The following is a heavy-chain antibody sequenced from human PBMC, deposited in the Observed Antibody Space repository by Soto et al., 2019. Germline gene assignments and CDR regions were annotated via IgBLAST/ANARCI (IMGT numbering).Heavy chain of an antibody. J-gene: IGHJ4*02. CDR1: GFSFGSYA. CDR2: ISFDGRNK. CDR3: GGDRRFGEGYYLGFDW. D-gene: IGHD3-10*01. V-gene: IGHV3-30*04. Sequence: QVQLVESGGGVVQPGRSLRLSCAASGFSFGSYAMHWVRQAPGKGLEGVAVISFDGRNKYYADSVNDRFTVSRDNSKTALYVQMNSLKAEDTAVYYCGGDRRFGEGYYLGFDWWGQGTLFAVGS.